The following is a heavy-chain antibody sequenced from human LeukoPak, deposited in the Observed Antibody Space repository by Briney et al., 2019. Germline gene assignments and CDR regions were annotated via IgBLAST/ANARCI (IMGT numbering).Heavy chain of an antibody. V-gene: IGHV1-69*05. CDR1: GGTFSSYA. CDR3: AREAAVAGTITHWYFDL. D-gene: IGHD6-19*01. CDR2: IIPIFGTA. J-gene: IGHJ2*01. Sequence: SVKVPCKASGGTFSSYAISWVRQAPGQGLEWMGRIIPIFGTANYAQKFQGRVTITTDESTSTAYMELSSLRSEDTAVYYCAREAAVAGTITHWYFDLWGRGTLVTVSS.